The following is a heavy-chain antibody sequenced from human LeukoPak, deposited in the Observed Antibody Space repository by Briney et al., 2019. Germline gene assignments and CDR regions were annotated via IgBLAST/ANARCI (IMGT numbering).Heavy chain of an antibody. J-gene: IGHJ6*03. CDR3: ARRGAQGYTDV. Sequence: GGSLRLSCAAPAFTFRGFIVHWVRQAPGKGLEWVSSVTFHGEIPYYAGSVMGRFTISRDNARNTVSLQMSSLRAENTALYYCARRGAQGYTDVWGKGATVIVSS. V-gene: IGHV3-23*01. D-gene: IGHD1-26*01. CDR2: VTFHGEIP. CDR1: AFTFRGFI.